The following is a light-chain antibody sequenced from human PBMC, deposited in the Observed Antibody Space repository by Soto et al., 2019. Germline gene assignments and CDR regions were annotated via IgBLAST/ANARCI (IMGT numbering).Light chain of an antibody. J-gene: IGKJ1*01. CDR3: QQYGSSPRT. V-gene: IGKV3-20*01. Sequence: EIVLTQSPGTLALFPGEKATLSLRASQRVSSSYLAWYQQKPGQAPRLLIYGASSRATGIPDRFSGSGSGTDFTLTISRLEPEDFAVYYCQQYGSSPRTFGQGTKVDIK. CDR1: QRVSSSY. CDR2: GAS.